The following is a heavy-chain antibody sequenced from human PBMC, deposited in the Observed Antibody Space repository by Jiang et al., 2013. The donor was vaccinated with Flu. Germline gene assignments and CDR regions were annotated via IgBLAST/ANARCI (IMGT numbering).Heavy chain of an antibody. Sequence: SLTCAISGDSVSSNSAAWNWIRQSPSRGLEWLGRTYYRSKWYNDYAVSVKSRITINPDTSKNQFSLQLNSVTPEDTAVYYCARQHYYDSSGYYYRATFDIWGQGTMVTVSS. CDR1: GDSVSSNSAA. CDR3: ARQHYYDSSGYYYRATFDI. CDR2: TYYRSKWYN. J-gene: IGHJ3*02. D-gene: IGHD3-22*01. V-gene: IGHV6-1*01.